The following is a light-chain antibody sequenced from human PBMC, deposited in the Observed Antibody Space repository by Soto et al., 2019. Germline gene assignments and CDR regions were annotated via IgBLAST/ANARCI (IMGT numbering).Light chain of an antibody. V-gene: IGKV3-11*01. CDR3: QQRSNWPRT. CDR1: QSVSSY. Sequence: VLRDSPATLSLSPGERATLSCRASQSVSSYLAWYQQKPGQAPRLLIYDASNRATGIPARFSGSGSGTDFTLTISSLEPEDFAVYYCQQRSNWPRTFGQGTKVDIK. J-gene: IGKJ1*01. CDR2: DAS.